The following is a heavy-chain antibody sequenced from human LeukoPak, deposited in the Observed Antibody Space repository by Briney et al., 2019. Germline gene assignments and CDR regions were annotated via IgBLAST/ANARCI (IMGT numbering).Heavy chain of an antibody. CDR2: INPNSGDT. CDR1: GCTFTSYD. V-gene: IGHV1-2*02. Sequence: GASVKVSCKASGCTFTSYDINWVRQATGQGLEWMGWINPNSGDTYNAQKFQGRVTMTRDTSISTAYMELTRLRFDDTAVYYCARDRYYGSGSYYSFNWFDPWGQGTLVTVSS. CDR3: ARDRYYGSGSYYSFNWFDP. D-gene: IGHD3-10*01. J-gene: IGHJ5*02.